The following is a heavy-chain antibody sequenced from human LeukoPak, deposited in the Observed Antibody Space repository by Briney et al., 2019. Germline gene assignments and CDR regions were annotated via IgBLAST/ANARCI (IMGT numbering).Heavy chain of an antibody. Sequence: SQTLSLTCTVSGGSISSGSYYWSWIRQPAGKGLEWIGRIYTSGSTNYNPSLKSRVTVSVDTSKNQFPLKLSSVTAADTAVYYCARERPGGDYDFWSGFDYWGQGTLVTVSS. CDR3: ARERPGGDYDFWSGFDY. CDR2: IYTSGST. V-gene: IGHV4-61*02. D-gene: IGHD3-3*01. J-gene: IGHJ4*02. CDR1: GGSISSGSYY.